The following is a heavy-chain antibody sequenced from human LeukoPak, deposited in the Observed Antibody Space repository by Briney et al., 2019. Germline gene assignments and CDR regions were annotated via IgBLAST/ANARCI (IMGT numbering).Heavy chain of an antibody. Sequence: GGSLRLSCVASGFTFDDYAMHWVRQAPGKGLEWVSGISWNSGSIGYADSVKGRFTISRDNAKNSLYLQMNSLRAEDTAVYYCARVTAVAGTSVGVDAWGQGILVTVS. CDR2: ISWNSGSI. CDR1: GFTFDDYA. D-gene: IGHD6-19*01. CDR3: ARVTAVAGTSVGVDA. J-gene: IGHJ4*02. V-gene: IGHV3-9*01.